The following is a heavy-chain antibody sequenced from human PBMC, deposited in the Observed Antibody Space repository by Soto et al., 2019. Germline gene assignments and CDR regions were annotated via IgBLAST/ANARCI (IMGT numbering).Heavy chain of an antibody. Sequence: PSETLSLTCAVSGGSSSNGGYSWSWIRQPPGKGLEWIGYIYDTGTTYYNPSLKSRVTISVDRSKNQFSLNLNSVTAADTAVYYCARTWELIIFDSWGQGTLVTVSS. D-gene: IGHD1-26*01. V-gene: IGHV4-30-2*01. CDR1: GGSSSNGGYS. CDR2: IYDTGTT. J-gene: IGHJ4*02. CDR3: ARTWELIIFDS.